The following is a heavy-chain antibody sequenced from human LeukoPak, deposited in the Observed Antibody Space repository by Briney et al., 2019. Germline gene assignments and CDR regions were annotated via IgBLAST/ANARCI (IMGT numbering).Heavy chain of an antibody. Sequence: ASVKVSCKASGYTFTGYYMHWVRQAPGQGLEWMGWINPNSGGTNYAQKFQGRVTMTRDTSISTACMELSRLRSDDTAVYYCARAARIAAAGTSWFDPWGQGTLVTVSS. CDR3: ARAARIAAAGTSWFDP. CDR1: GYTFTGYY. CDR2: INPNSGGT. D-gene: IGHD6-13*01. J-gene: IGHJ5*02. V-gene: IGHV1-2*02.